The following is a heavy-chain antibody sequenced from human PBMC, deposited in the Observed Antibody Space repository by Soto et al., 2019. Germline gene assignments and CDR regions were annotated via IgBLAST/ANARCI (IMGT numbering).Heavy chain of an antibody. V-gene: IGHV4-39*01. D-gene: IGHD5-12*01. J-gene: IGHJ4*02. CDR1: GGSISSSSYY. CDR3: SRRYSGYVTRFDY. CDR2: IYYSGST. Sequence: QLQLQESGPGLVKPSETLSLTCTVSGGSISSSSYYWGWIRQPPGKGLEWIGSIYYSGSTYYNPSLKSRVTISAETSKNQFSMKLSSVTAADTAVYYCSRRYSGYVTRFDYWGQGTLVTVSS.